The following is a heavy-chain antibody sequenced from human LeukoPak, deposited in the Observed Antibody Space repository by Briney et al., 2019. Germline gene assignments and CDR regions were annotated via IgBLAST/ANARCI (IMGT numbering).Heavy chain of an antibody. CDR1: GLTVTNAW. V-gene: IGHV3-33*08. D-gene: IGHD6-13*01. J-gene: IGHJ4*02. Sequence: GGSLRLSCAASGLTVTNAWMNWVRQAPGKGLEWVAVIWFDGSSKYYADSVKDRFTISRDNSKNTLYLQMNSLRAEDTAVYFCARDRDDRSNWSSAGYWGQGTLVTVSS. CDR3: ARDRDDRSNWSSAGY. CDR2: IWFDGSSK.